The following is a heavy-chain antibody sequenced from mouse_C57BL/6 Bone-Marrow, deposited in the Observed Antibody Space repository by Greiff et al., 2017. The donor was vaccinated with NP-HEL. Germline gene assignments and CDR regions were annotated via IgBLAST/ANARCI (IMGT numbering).Heavy chain of an antibody. CDR2: ISSGGSYT. Sequence: EVKLMESGGDLVKPGGSLKLSCAASGFTFSSYGMSWVRQTPDKRLEWVATISSGGSYTYYPDSVKGRFTISRDNAKNTLYLQMSSLKSEDTAMYYCARRSSFFDYWGQGTTLTVPS. CDR1: GFTFSSYG. J-gene: IGHJ2*01. CDR3: ARRSSFFDY. D-gene: IGHD1-1*01. V-gene: IGHV5-6*02.